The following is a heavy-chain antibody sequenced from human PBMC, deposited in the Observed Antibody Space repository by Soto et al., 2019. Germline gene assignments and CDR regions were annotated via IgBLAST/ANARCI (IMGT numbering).Heavy chain of an antibody. CDR1: GFSFSNYG. CDR2: ISSSSSYI. J-gene: IGHJ5*02. CDR3: ARSDCTSISCYVVWFDP. V-gene: IGHV3-21*01. D-gene: IGHD2-2*01. Sequence: EVQLVESGGGLVKPGGSLRLSCAASGFSFSNYGMNWVRQAPGKGLEWVSSISSSSSYISYADSVKGRFTISRDNAKNSVYLQMNSLRAEDTAVYYCARSDCTSISCYVVWFDPWGQGTLVTVSS.